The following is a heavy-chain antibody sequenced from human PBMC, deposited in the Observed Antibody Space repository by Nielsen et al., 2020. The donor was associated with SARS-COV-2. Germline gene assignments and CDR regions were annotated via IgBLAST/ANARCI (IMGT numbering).Heavy chain of an antibody. J-gene: IGHJ4*02. V-gene: IGHV1-2*06. D-gene: IGHD3-3*01. Sequence: ASVKVSCKASGYTFIGYYMHWVRQAPGQGLEWMGRINPNSGGTNYAQKFQGRVTMTRDTSISTAYMELSRLRSDDMAVYYCASLHYDFWSGYSTLKNWGQGTLVTVSS. CDR3: ASLHYDFWSGYSTLKN. CDR2: INPNSGGT. CDR1: GYTFIGYY.